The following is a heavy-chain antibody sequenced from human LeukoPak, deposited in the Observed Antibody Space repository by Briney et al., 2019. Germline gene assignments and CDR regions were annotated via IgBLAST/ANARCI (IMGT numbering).Heavy chain of an antibody. CDR3: ATAYCSSTRCSYYFNS. J-gene: IGHJ4*02. D-gene: IGHD2-2*01. CDR1: GFTFDSYG. V-gene: IGHV3-21*01. CDR2: ISSSSTYI. Sequence: KAGGSLRLSCAASGFTFDSYGMNWVRQAAGKGLEWISSISSSSTYIYYADSVKGRFTISRDNAKNSLYLQMNSLRAEHTAVCYCATAYCSSTRCSYYFNSWGQGTLVTVSS.